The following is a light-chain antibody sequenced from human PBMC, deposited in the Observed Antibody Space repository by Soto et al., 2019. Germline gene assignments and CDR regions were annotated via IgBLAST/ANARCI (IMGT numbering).Light chain of an antibody. Sequence: QSALTQPASVSGSPGQSITISCTGTSSDVGAYNYVSWYQQYPGKAPKLMIYGVTNRPSGVSNRFSGSKTGNTASLTISGLQAEDEADYYCFSHRGGDSHVFGTGTKATV. CDR1: SSDVGAYNY. CDR2: GVT. J-gene: IGLJ1*01. V-gene: IGLV2-14*01. CDR3: FSHRGGDSHV.